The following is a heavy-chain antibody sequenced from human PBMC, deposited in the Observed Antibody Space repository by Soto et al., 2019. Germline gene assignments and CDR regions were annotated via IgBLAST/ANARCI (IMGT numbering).Heavy chain of an antibody. CDR3: ARSQKVGGDGYKRSLYGMDG. CDR1: GGTFSSYA. D-gene: IGHD3-16*01. CDR2: IIPIFGTA. V-gene: IGHV1-69*13. Sequence: SVKVSCKASGGTFSSYAISWVRQAPGQGLEWMGGIIPIFGTANYAQKFQGRVSITADESTSTAYMELSSLRSEDTAVYYCARSQKVGGDGYKRSLYGMDGWGQGTTVTFSS. J-gene: IGHJ6*01.